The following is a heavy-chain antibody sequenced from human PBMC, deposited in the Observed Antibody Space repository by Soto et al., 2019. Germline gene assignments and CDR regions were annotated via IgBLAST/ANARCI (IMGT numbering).Heavy chain of an antibody. Sequence: QVQLVESGGGVVQPGRSLRLSCAVSGFTFNNYGMHWVRQAPGKGLEWVAGIWYDGSKKYYADSVKGRFTISRDNSKNTLFLQMDSLRAEDTAVYYGATYSSSCYVIDYWGQGTLVTVSS. CDR1: GFTFNNYG. J-gene: IGHJ4*02. CDR2: IWYDGSKK. D-gene: IGHD6-13*01. CDR3: ATYSSSCYVIDY. V-gene: IGHV3-33*01.